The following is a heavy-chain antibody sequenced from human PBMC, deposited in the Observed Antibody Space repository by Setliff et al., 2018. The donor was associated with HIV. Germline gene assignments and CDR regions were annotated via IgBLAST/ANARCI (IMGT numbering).Heavy chain of an antibody. CDR1: GGSIGNYY. CDR3: AREGRWLEHPYGFAV. CDR2: IYYSGNR. Sequence: PSETLSLTCTVSGGSIGNYYWNWIRQSPGKGLEWIAYIYYSGNRNYNPSLKSRVTISVDTTKNQFSLKMASVTAADTAVYYCAREGRWLEHPYGFAVWGQGRLVTVSS. J-gene: IGHJ1*01. D-gene: IGHD3-10*01. V-gene: IGHV4-59*01.